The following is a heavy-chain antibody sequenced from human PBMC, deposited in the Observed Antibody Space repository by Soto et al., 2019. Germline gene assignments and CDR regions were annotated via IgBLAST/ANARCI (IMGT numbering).Heavy chain of an antibody. D-gene: IGHD2-15*01. CDR3: AGGGDCSGGSCYLPDY. V-gene: IGHV1-69*02. Sequence: QVQLVQSGAEVKKPGSSVKVSCKASGGTFSSYTISWVRQAPGQGLEWMGRIIPILGIANYAQKFQGRVTITADKSPSTAYMELSSLRSEDTAVYYCAGGGDCSGGSCYLPDYWGQGTLVTVSS. CDR2: IIPILGIA. J-gene: IGHJ4*02. CDR1: GGTFSSYT.